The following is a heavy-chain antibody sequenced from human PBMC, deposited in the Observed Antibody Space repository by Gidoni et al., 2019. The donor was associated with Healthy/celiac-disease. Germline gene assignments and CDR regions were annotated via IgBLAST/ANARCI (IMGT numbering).Heavy chain of an antibody. CDR1: GFTFSSYA. Sequence: EVQLLESGGGLVQPGGSLRLSCAASGFTFSSYAMSWVRQAPGKGLEGVSAISGSGGSTYYADSVKGRFTISRDNSKNTLYLQMNSLRAEDTAVYYCAKRIIAARPRNSGYYFDYWGQGTLVTVSS. J-gene: IGHJ4*02. V-gene: IGHV3-23*01. D-gene: IGHD6-6*01. CDR3: AKRIIAARPRNSGYYFDY. CDR2: ISGSGGST.